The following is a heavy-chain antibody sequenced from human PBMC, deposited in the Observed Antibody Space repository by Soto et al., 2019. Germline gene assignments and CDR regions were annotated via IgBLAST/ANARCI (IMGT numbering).Heavy chain of an antibody. J-gene: IGHJ4*02. V-gene: IGHV1-69*12. D-gene: IGHD5-12*01. Sequence: QVQLVQSGGEVKKPGSSVKVSCKASGDTFTNHVFNWVRQAPGQGLEWMGGIISLFGTPHYAQRFQGRVTITADESTATSYMQLRSLRSEDTAVYYCARDLGSGYDRWDYWGQGTLVTVSS. CDR1: GDTFTNHV. CDR2: IISLFGTP. CDR3: ARDLGSGYDRWDY.